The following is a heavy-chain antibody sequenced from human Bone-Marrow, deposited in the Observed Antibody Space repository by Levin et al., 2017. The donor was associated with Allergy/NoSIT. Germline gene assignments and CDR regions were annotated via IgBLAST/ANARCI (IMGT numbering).Heavy chain of an antibody. CDR3: ARGLSEHVKDLLLLTY. CDR1: GFSVSKNY. J-gene: IGHJ4*02. CDR2: IYSGGDT. D-gene: IGHD3-22*01. V-gene: IGHV3-53*01. Sequence: GGSLRLSCAASGFSVSKNYLSWVRLAPGKGLEWVSLIYSGGDTYYADSVKGRFTMSRDNSGNTVYLQMSSLRVEDTAVYYCARGLSEHVKDLLLLTYWGQGTRVTVSS.